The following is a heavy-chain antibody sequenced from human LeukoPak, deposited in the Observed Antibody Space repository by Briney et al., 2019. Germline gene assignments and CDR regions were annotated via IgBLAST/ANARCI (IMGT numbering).Heavy chain of an antibody. Sequence: GGSLRLSCAASGFTFSDYYMSWIRQAPGKGLEWVSYISSSGSTIYYADSVKGRFIISRDNAKNSLYLQMNSLRAEDTAVYYCARVVQEDWFDPWGQGTLVTVSS. J-gene: IGHJ5*02. V-gene: IGHV3-11*01. CDR2: ISSSGSTI. CDR3: ARVVQEDWFDP. CDR1: GFTFSDYY.